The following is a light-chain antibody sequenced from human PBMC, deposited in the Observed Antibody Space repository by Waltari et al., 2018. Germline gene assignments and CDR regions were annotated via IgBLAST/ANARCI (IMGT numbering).Light chain of an antibody. CDR3: AAWDITLNALI. Sequence: QSALTQPPSVSGAPRQRVTIPCSGSGSNTGDPAVNWYQQLPGKSPKLVIYYDDLLPSGVSDRFSGSKSGSSASLAISGLQSEDEAVYFCAAWDITLNALIFGGGTKLTVL. CDR1: GSNTGDPA. V-gene: IGLV1-36*01. CDR2: YDD. J-gene: IGLJ2*01.